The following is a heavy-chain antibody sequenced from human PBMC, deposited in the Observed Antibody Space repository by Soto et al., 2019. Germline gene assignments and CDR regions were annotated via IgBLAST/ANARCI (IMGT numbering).Heavy chain of an antibody. D-gene: IGHD1-20*01. V-gene: IGHV4-39*02. CDR2: IYYSGST. J-gene: IGHJ4*02. CDR3: ARDRPHYNWNPHDY. CDR1: GGSISSSSYY. Sequence: PSETLSLTCTVSGGSISSSSYYWGWIRQPPGKGLEWIGSIYYSGSTYCNPSLKSRVTISVDTSKNQFSLKLSSVTAADTAVYYCARDRPHYNWNPHDYWGQGTLVTVSS.